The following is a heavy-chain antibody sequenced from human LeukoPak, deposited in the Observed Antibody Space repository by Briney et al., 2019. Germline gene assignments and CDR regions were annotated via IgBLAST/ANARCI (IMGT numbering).Heavy chain of an antibody. V-gene: IGHV3-21*01. CDR3: AGGSRFGVVGRDAFDI. CDR1: GFTFSSYG. J-gene: IGHJ3*02. D-gene: IGHD3-3*01. Sequence: GGSLRLSCGVSGFTFSSYGMSWVRQAPGKGLEWVSSISISSNYIYYADSVKGRFTISRDNAKNSLYLQVNSLRAEDTAVYYCAGGSRFGVVGRDAFDIWGQGTVVTVSS. CDR2: ISISSNYI.